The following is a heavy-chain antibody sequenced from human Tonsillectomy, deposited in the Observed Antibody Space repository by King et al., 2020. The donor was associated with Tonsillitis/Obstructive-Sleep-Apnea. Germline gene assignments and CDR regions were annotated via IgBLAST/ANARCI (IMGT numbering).Heavy chain of an antibody. CDR1: GGTFSSYA. D-gene: IGHD4-17*01. CDR2: IIHIRGIA. Sequence: VQLVESGAEVKKPGSSVNVSCTASGGTFSSYAISGVRQAPGQGREWMGRIIHIRGIANYAQTFKGRVTITADKSTSTVYMELSSMRAEDTAVYYCAIYPAVKYCDYYHRYFDYWGQGTLVTVSS. V-gene: IGHV1-69*09. J-gene: IGHJ4*02. CDR3: AIYPAVKYCDYYHRYFDY.